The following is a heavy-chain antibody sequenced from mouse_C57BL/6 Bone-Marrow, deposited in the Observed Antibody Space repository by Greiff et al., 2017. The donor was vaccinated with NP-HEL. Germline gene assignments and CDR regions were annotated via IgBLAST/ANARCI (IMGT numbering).Heavy chain of an antibody. Sequence: EVQLQQSGAELVQPGASVKLSCTASGFNIKDYYMHWVKQRPEQGLEWIGRIDPEDGETKYALKFQGKATITADTSSNTAYLQLSSLTSEDTAVYYCARDGHDVWGTGTTVTVSS. CDR2: IDPEDGET. CDR3: ARDGHDV. D-gene: IGHD2-3*01. V-gene: IGHV14-2*01. CDR1: GFNIKDYY. J-gene: IGHJ1*03.